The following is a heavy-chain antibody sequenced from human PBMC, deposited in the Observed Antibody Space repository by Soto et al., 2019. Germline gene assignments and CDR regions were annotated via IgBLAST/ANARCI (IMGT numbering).Heavy chain of an antibody. J-gene: IGHJ6*02. CDR2: ISAYNGNT. CDR3: ARVGPRYGMDV. CDR1: GYTFTSYG. Sequence: QVQLVQSGAEVKKPGASVKVSCKASGYTFTSYGISWVRQAPGQGLEWMGWISAYNGNTNYEQKLQGRVTMTTDTSTSTAEWGLGSLRSDDTAGYYCARVGPRYGMDVWGQGTTVTVSS. V-gene: IGHV1-18*01.